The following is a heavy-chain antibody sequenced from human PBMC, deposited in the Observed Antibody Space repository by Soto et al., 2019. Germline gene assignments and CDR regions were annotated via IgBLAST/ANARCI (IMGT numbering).Heavy chain of an antibody. CDR2: IYPGDSDT. Sequence: EVQLVQSGAEVKKPGESLKISCKGSGYSFTSYWIGWVRQMPGKGLEWMGIIYPGDSDTRYSPSFQGQVTISADKSISTAYLRWSSLKASDTAMYYCARHSGARWLQSYWFDPWGQGTLVTVSS. CDR1: GYSFTSYW. CDR3: ARHSGARWLQSYWFDP. D-gene: IGHD5-12*01. V-gene: IGHV5-51*01. J-gene: IGHJ5*02.